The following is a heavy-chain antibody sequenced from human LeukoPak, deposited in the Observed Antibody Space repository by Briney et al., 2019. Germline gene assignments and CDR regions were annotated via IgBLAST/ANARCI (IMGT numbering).Heavy chain of an antibody. CDR1: GYSFTGYY. V-gene: IGHV1-2*02. Sequence: ASVKVSCKVSGYSFTGYYIHWVRQAPGQGFEWMGWINPNRGDTNYAQKFQGRVTLTKDTSISTAFTELYSLRSDDTAVYYCARDLPSGNHQRFYFDYWGRGTLITVSS. CDR2: INPNRGDT. CDR3: ARDLPSGNHQRFYFDY. D-gene: IGHD1-14*01. J-gene: IGHJ4*02.